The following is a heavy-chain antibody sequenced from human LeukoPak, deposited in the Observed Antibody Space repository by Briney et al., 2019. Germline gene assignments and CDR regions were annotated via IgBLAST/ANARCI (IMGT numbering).Heavy chain of an antibody. Sequence: GESLRLPCAASGFTFSSYWMHWVRQAPGKGLVWVSRINSDGSSTSYADSVKGRFTISRDNAKNTLYLQMNSLRAEDTAVYYCARSSHYGDYDYWGQGTLVTVSS. V-gene: IGHV3-74*01. CDR3: ARSSHYGDYDY. CDR1: GFTFSSYW. CDR2: INSDGSST. D-gene: IGHD4-17*01. J-gene: IGHJ4*02.